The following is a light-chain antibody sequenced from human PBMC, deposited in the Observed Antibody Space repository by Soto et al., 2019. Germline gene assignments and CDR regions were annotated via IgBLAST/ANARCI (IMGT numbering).Light chain of an antibody. CDR3: QTWVTGTWV. CDR2: VNSDGSH. CDR1: SGHSNYA. V-gene: IGLV4-69*01. J-gene: IGLJ3*02. Sequence: QPVLTQSPSASASLGASVKLTCTLSSGHSNYAIAWHQQQPEKGPRYLMKVNSDGSHSKGDGIPDRFSGSSSGAERYLAISSLQSEDEADYYCQTWVTGTWVFGGGTKVTVL.